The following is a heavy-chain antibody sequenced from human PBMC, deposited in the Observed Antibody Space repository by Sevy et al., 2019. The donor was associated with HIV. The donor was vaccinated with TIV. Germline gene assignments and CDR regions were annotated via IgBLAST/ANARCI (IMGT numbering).Heavy chain of an antibody. V-gene: IGHV6-1*01. CDR3: ARDGLTYGGMDV. CDR1: GDSVSSNNAA. J-gene: IGHJ6*02. Sequence: QSQTLSLTCAISGDSVSSNNAAWNWIRQSPSRGLDWLGRTFYRSNWYNDYAVAVKGRITINPDTSKNQLSLQLTSVTPEDTAVYYCARDGLTYGGMDVWGQGTTVTVSS. D-gene: IGHD1-20*01. CDR2: TFYRSNWYN.